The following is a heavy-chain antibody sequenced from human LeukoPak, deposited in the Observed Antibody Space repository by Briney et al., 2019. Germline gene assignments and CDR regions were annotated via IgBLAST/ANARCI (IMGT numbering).Heavy chain of an antibody. CDR2: IIPIFGTA. CDR3: ARELYSSSWDFPRWFDP. V-gene: IGHV1-69*13. J-gene: IGHJ5*02. Sequence: AASVKVSCKASGGTFSSYAISWVRQAPGQGLEWMGGIIPIFGTANYAQKFQGRVTITADESTSTAYMELSSLRSEDTAVYYCARELYSSSWDFPRWFDPWGQGTLVTVSS. CDR1: GGTFSSYA. D-gene: IGHD6-13*01.